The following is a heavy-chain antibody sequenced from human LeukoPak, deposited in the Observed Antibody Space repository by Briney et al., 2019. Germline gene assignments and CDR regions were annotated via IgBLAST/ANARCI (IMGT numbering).Heavy chain of an antibody. V-gene: IGHV3-33*03. Sequence: PGRSLRLSCAASGFTFSSYGMHWVRQAPGKGLEWVAVIWYDGSNKYYADSVKGRFTISRDNAKNSLYLQMNSLRAEDTAVYYCARADFCSSTTTCPYYYYLDVWGKGTTVTVS. J-gene: IGHJ6*03. CDR3: ARADFCSSTTTCPYYYYLDV. CDR2: IWYDGSNK. D-gene: IGHD2/OR15-2a*01. CDR1: GFTFSSYG.